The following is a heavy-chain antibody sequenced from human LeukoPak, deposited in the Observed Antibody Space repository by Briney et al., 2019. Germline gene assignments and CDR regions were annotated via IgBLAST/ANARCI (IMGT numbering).Heavy chain of an antibody. J-gene: IGHJ6*03. V-gene: IGHV4-34*01. CDR2: INHSGST. D-gene: IGHD3-3*01. Sequence: SETLSLTCAVYGGSFSGYYWSWIRQPPGKGLEWIGEINHSGSTNYNPSLKSRVTISVDTSKNQFSLKLSSVTAADTAVYYCARASLRFLEWLSRRDYYYYYMDVWGKGTTATVSS. CDR1: GGSFSGYY. CDR3: ARASLRFLEWLSRRDYYYYYMDV.